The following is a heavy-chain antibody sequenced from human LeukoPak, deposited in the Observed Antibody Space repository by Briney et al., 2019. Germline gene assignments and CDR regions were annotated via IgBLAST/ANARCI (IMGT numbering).Heavy chain of an antibody. D-gene: IGHD3-22*01. J-gene: IGHJ4*02. Sequence: GGSLRLSCAASGFTFSSYAMSWVRQAPGKGLEWVSAISGSGGSTYYADSVKGRFTISRDNSKNTLYLQMNSLRAEDTAVYYCAKGGAGYDSSGYYDPWMDYWGQGTLVTVSS. CDR2: ISGSGGST. V-gene: IGHV3-23*01. CDR1: GFTFSSYA. CDR3: AKGGAGYDSSGYYDPWMDY.